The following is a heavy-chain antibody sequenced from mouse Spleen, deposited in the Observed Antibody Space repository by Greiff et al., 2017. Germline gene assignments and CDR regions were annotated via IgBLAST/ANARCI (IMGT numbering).Heavy chain of an antibody. Sequence: QVQLQQSGAELVRPGSSVKLSCKASGYTFTSYWMHWVKQRPIQGLEWIGNIDPSDSETHYNQKFKDKATLTVDKSSSTAYMQLSSLTSEDSAVYYCARYTTVVATDYFDYWGQGTTLTVSS. CDR2: IDPSDSET. CDR3: ARYTTVVATDYFDY. CDR1: GYTFTSYW. D-gene: IGHD1-1*01. V-gene: IGHV1-52*01. J-gene: IGHJ2*01.